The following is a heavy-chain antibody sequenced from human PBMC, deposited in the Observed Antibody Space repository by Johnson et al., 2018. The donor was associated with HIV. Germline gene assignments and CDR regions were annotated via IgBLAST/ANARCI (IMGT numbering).Heavy chain of an antibody. CDR3: ARSVGYYDSSGYYYVDAFDI. CDR2: INWNGGSP. J-gene: IGHJ3*02. CDR1: GFTFDDYG. V-gene: IGHV3-20*04. D-gene: IGHD3-22*01. Sequence: VQLVESGGGVVRPGGSLRLPCAASGFTFDDYGMSWVRQAPGKGLEWVSGINWNGGSPGYADSVKGRFTISRDNAKNSLYLQMNSLRAEDTALYYCARSVGYYDSSGYYYVDAFDIWGQGTMVTVSS.